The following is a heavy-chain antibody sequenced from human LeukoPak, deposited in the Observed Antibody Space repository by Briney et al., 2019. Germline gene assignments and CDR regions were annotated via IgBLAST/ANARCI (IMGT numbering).Heavy chain of an antibody. CDR1: GFTFSSYW. CDR3: ARGRPHGNDY. J-gene: IGHJ4*02. Sequence: GGSLRLSCAASGFTFSSYWMNWVRQAPGKGLVWVSRIASDGSGTTYADSVKGRFSISRDNAKNTLYLQMNSLRVEDTAVYYCARGRPHGNDYWGQGTLVTVSS. V-gene: IGHV3-74*01. D-gene: IGHD4-23*01. CDR2: IASDGSGT.